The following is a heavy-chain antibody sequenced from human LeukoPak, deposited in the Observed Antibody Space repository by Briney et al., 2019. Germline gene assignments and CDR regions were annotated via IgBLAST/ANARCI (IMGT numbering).Heavy chain of an antibody. CDR1: GGCISSSSYY. CDR3: ARGNSSSSLDY. Sequence: SETLSLTCTVSGGCISSSSYYWGWIRQPPGTGLEWIGEINHSGSTNYNPSLKSRVTISVDTSKNQFSLKLSSVTAADTAVYYCARGNSSSSLDYWGQGTLVTVSS. J-gene: IGHJ4*02. V-gene: IGHV4-39*07. CDR2: INHSGST. D-gene: IGHD6-6*01.